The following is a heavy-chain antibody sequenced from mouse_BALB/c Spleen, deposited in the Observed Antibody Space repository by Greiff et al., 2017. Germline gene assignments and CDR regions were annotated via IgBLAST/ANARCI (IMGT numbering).Heavy chain of an antibody. CDR2: ISTYYGDA. V-gene: IGHV1S137*01. J-gene: IGHJ3*01. D-gene: IGHD1-1*01. Sequence: VQLQQSGAELVRPGVSVKISCKGSGYTFTDYAMHWVKQSHAKSLEWIGVISTYYGDASYNQKFKGKATMTVDKSSSTAYMELARLTSEDSAIYYCARETTAWFAYWGQGTLVTVSA. CDR3: ARETTAWFAY. CDR1: GYTFTDYA.